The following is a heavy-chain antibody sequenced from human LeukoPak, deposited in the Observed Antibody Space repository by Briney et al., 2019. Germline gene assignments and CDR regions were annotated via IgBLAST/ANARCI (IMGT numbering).Heavy chain of an antibody. D-gene: IGHD3-10*01. CDR2: TNQDGTEK. J-gene: IGHJ4*02. CDR3: VKVAKYYYGSETYYFFEH. Sequence: PGGSLRLSCAASGFTFTTYWMSWIRQLPGKGLEGVANTNQDGTEKYYVDSVKGRFTISRDNAKNSLDLPMNSLRVEDTGIYYCVKVAKYYYGSETYYFFEHWGQGTPVTASS. V-gene: IGHV3-7*01. CDR1: GFTFTTYW.